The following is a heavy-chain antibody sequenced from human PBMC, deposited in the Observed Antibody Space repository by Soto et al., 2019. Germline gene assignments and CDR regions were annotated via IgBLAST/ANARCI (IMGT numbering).Heavy chain of an antibody. J-gene: IGHJ5*02. D-gene: IGHD1-26*01. V-gene: IGHV4-61*01. Sequence: SETLSLTCTVSGGSVSSGSYFWSWMRQAPGKGLEWIGHIYFTGNTNYNPSLKSRVTMSVDTSKHQFSLNLSSVTAADTAVYYCPRLGVRARGGPFDTWGQGTLVTVSS. CDR1: GGSVSSGSYF. CDR3: PRLGVRARGGPFDT. CDR2: IYFTGNT.